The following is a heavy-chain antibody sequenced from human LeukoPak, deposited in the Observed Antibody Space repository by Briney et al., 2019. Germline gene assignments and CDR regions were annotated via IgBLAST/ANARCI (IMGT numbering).Heavy chain of an antibody. V-gene: IGHV4-4*02. CDR2: IYHSGST. D-gene: IGHD1-26*01. J-gene: IGHJ3*02. Sequence: PSETLSLTCAVSGGSISSSNWWGWVRQPPGKGLEWIGEIYHSGSTNYNPSLKSRVTISVDTSKNQFSLKLSSVTAADTAVYYCAREVGATVRAFDIWGQGTMVTVSS. CDR3: AREVGATVRAFDI. CDR1: GGSISSSNW.